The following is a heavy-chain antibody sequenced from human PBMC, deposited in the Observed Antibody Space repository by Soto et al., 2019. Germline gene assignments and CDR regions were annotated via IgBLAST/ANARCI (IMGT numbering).Heavy chain of an antibody. Sequence: QVHLQELGPGLVKPSETLSLTCTVSGGSISSYYWSWIRQPAGKGLELIGRIYGSGSASYNPSLKSRVTMSLDTSKNQFSLKLSSVTAADTALYYCARDYFGSASSDWGQGTTVTVSS. CDR3: ARDYFGSASSD. CDR2: IYGSGSA. V-gene: IGHV4-4*07. D-gene: IGHD3-10*01. CDR1: GGSISSYY. J-gene: IGHJ6*02.